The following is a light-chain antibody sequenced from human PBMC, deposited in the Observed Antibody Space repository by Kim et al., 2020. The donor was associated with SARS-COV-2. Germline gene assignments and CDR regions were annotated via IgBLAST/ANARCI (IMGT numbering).Light chain of an antibody. CDR3: QQRSNWPGT. V-gene: IGKV3-11*01. J-gene: IGKJ1*01. CDR2: DAS. CDR1: QSVSSY. Sequence: LTPGGRATLSCGASQSVSSYLAWYQQKPGPAPRLLIYDASNRATGIPARFSGSGSGTDFTLTISSLEPEDFAVYYCQQRSNWPGTFGQGTKVDIK.